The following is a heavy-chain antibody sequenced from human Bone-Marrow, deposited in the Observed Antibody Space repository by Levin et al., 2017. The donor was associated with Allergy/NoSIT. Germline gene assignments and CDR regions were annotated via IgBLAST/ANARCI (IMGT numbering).Heavy chain of an antibody. D-gene: IGHD1-26*01. Sequence: TLSLTCAVSGYSISSGYYWGWIRQPPGKGLEWIGNIYHSGNTYYNPSLKSRVTISVDTSKNQFSLKLTSVTAADTAVYYCARGVGASPYFQHWGQGTLVTVSS. CDR1: GYSISSGYY. V-gene: IGHV4-38-2*01. CDR2: IYHSGNT. CDR3: ARGVGASPYFQH. J-gene: IGHJ1*01.